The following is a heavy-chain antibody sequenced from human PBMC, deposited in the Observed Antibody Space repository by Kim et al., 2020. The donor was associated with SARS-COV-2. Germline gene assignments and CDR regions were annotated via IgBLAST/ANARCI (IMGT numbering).Heavy chain of an antibody. V-gene: IGHV1-46*01. D-gene: IGHD6-13*01. CDR3: ARQWDGSTWYEFDY. J-gene: IGHJ4*02. Sequence: AQKFQGRGTMTRDTSKGTVYMELSSLRSEDTAVYYCARQWDGSTWYEFDYWGQGTLVTVSS.